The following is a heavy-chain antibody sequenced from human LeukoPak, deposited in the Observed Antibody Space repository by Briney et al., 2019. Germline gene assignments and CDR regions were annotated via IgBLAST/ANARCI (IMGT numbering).Heavy chain of an antibody. CDR2: IYYSGST. J-gene: IGHJ5*02. CDR3: ARNCRAHYGGSSPQWVAFDP. Sequence: SQTLSLTCTVSGGSISSGGYYWSWIRQHPGKGLEWIGYIYYSGSTYYNPSLKSRVTISVDTSKNQFSLKLSSVTAADTAVYYCARNCRAHYGGSSPQWVAFDPWGQGTLVTVSS. D-gene: IGHD4-23*01. V-gene: IGHV4-31*03. CDR1: GGSISSGGYY.